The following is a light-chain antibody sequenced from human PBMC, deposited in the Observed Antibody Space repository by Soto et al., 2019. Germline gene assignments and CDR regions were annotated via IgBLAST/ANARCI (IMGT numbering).Light chain of an antibody. Sequence: QSALTQPASVSVSPGQSLTISCTGSSSDVGSYILVSWYQQHPGKAPKLIIYEGSKRPSGVSDRFSGSKSGNTASLAISGLQAEDEADYYCCSYTGGSTFVFGTGTKLTVL. CDR2: EGS. V-gene: IGLV2-23*01. J-gene: IGLJ1*01. CDR3: CSYTGGSTFV. CDR1: SSDVGSYIL.